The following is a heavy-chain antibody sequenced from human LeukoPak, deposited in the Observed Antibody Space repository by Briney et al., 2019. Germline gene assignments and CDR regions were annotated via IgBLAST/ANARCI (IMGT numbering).Heavy chain of an antibody. CDR1: GFTFSSYA. Sequence: GGSLRLSCAASGFTFSSYAMSWVRQPPGKGLEWVTAISGSGGSTYYADSVKGRFTISRDNSKNTLYLQMNSLRAEDTAVYYCAKVLPPYSGSRVVFDYWGQGTLVTVSS. J-gene: IGHJ4*02. V-gene: IGHV3-23*01. CDR3: AKVLPPYSGSRVVFDY. D-gene: IGHD1-26*01. CDR2: ISGSGGST.